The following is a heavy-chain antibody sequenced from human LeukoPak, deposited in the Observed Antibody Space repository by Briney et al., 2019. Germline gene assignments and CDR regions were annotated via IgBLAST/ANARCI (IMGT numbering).Heavy chain of an antibody. V-gene: IGHV1-2*02. Sequence: ASVKVSCKASGYTFTGYYIHWLRQAPGQGLEWMGFINPNSGGTNYAQKFQGRVTMTRDTSISTAYMELSSLTSDDTAVYYCARDLEGYHYGSGNYPQWGQGTLITVSS. J-gene: IGHJ4*02. CDR2: INPNSGGT. D-gene: IGHD3-10*01. CDR1: GYTFTGYY. CDR3: ARDLEGYHYGSGNYPQ.